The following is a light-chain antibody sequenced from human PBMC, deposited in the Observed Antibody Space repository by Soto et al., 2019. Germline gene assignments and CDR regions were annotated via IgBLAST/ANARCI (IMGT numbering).Light chain of an antibody. J-gene: IGKJ1*01. V-gene: IGKV3-20*01. CDR3: QQYGGSRWT. CDR2: ATS. CDR1: QTGTSSY. Sequence: VLTQSPGTLSLSPGERATLSCRASQTGTSSYFAWYQQRPGQAPRLLLYATSSRATGTPDRFSGSGSGTDFTLTISSLDPEDFAVYYCQQYGGSRWTFGQGAKVDI.